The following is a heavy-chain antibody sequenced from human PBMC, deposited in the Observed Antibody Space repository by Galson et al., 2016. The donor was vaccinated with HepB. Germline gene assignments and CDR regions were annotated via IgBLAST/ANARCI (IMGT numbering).Heavy chain of an antibody. CDR3: ARVGTGRNFCYFDY. CDR1: GYTFRNYA. J-gene: IGHJ4*02. V-gene: IGHV7-4-1*02. D-gene: IGHD1-7*01. Sequence: SVKVSCKASGYTFRNYAMNWVRQAPGQGLEWMGWINTNTGNPTYAQGFTGRFVFSLDTSVSTAYLQISSLKAEDTAVYYCARVGTGRNFCYFDYWGQGTLVTVSS. CDR2: INTNTGNP.